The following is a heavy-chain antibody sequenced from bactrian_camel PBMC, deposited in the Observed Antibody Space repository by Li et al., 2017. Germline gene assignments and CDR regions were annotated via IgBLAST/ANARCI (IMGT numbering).Heavy chain of an antibody. D-gene: IGHD4*01. CDR1: GLTYSSYC. CDR2: ISSIGVST. J-gene: IGHJ4*01. V-gene: IGHV3S40*01. CDR3: AAGTRIIVGDYCDGITN. Sequence: VQLVESGGGLVQPGGSLRLSCAASGLTYSSYCIGWFRQAPGKGLEWVSSISSIGVSTYYADSVKGQFIISRDNARDTVYLQMNSLTPDDTAMYYCAAGTRIIVGDYCDGITNWGQGTQVTVS.